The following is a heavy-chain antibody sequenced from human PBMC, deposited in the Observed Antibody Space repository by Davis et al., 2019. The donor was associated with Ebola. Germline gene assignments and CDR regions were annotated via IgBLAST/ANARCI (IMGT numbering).Heavy chain of an antibody. CDR3: ARVVDTAMVFSH. CDR2: INSDGSST. D-gene: IGHD5-18*01. V-gene: IGHV3-74*01. CDR1: GFTFSSYW. J-gene: IGHJ4*02. Sequence: GESLKISCAASGFTFSSYWMHWVRQAPGKGLVWVSRINSDGSSTSYADSVKGRFTISRDNAKNTLYLQMNSLRAEDTAVYYCARVVDTAMVFSHWGQGTLVTVSS.